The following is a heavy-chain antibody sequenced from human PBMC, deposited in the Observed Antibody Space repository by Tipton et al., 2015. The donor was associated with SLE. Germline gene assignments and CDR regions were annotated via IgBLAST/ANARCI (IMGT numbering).Heavy chain of an antibody. CDR1: GGSISSSSYY. Sequence: TLSLTCTVSGGSISSSSYYWGWIRQPPGKGLEWIGSIYYSGSTYYNPSLKSRVTISVDTSKNQFSLKLSSVTAADTAVYYCASLLEWLPLVWGQGTLVTVPS. CDR2: IYYSGST. D-gene: IGHD3-3*01. J-gene: IGHJ4*02. V-gene: IGHV4-39*01. CDR3: ASLLEWLPLV.